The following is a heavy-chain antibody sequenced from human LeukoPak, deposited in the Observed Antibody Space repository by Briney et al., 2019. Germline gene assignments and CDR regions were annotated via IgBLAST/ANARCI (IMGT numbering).Heavy chain of an antibody. J-gene: IGHJ4*02. CDR1: GFTFSSYA. CDR2: ISGSGGST. Sequence: SGGSLRLSCAASGFTFSSYAMSWVHQAPGKGLEWVSAISGSGGSTYHADSVKGRFTISRDNSKNTLYLQMNSLRAEDTAVYYCAKDPGPYSGSYNSYWGQGTLVTVSS. CDR3: AKDPGPYSGSYNSY. D-gene: IGHD1-26*01. V-gene: IGHV3-23*01.